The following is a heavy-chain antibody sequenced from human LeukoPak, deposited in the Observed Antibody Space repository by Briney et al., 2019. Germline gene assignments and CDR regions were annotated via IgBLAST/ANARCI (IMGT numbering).Heavy chain of an antibody. V-gene: IGHV2-5*01. D-gene: IGHD3-9*01. Sequence: SGPTLVNPTQPLTLTCTFSGFSLSTSGVGVGWIRQPPGKALEWLALSYWNDGKRYSPSLKSRLTITKDTSKNQVVLTMTNMDPVDTATYYCAHSTARYFDWFTSDGWFDPWGQGTLVTVSS. J-gene: IGHJ5*02. CDR1: GFSLSTSGVG. CDR3: AHSTARYFDWFTSDGWFDP. CDR2: SYWNDGK.